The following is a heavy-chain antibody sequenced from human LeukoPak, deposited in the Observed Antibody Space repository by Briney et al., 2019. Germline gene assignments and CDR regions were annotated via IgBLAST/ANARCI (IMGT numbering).Heavy chain of an antibody. CDR2: ISPYSGDT. Sequence: ASVKVSCKASGYTFSSYGITWVRQAPGQGLEWMGWISPYSGDTNYVQKFQGRITMSTDTSTNTAYMEVRSLRSDDTAVYYCSGLMGDYDAGGNWLDPWGQGTLVTVSS. D-gene: IGHD4-17*01. V-gene: IGHV1-18*01. CDR1: GYTFSSYG. J-gene: IGHJ5*02. CDR3: SGLMGDYDAGGNWLDP.